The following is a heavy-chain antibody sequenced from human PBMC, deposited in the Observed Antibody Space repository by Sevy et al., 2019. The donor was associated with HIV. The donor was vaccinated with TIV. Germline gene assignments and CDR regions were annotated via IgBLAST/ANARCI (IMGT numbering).Heavy chain of an antibody. CDR1: GFSFSSYG. D-gene: IGHD5-12*01. CDR3: ARDLEFYGYREYGPAFNLDY. V-gene: IGHV3-33*01. J-gene: IGHJ4*02. CDR2: IWFDGSNE. Sequence: GGSLRLSCAASGFSFSSYGMHWVRQAPGKGLEWLAVIWFDGSNEYYADSVKGRFTISRDIAKNTIYLQMNSLRAEDTAVYYCARDLEFYGYREYGPAFNLDYWGRGTLVTVSS.